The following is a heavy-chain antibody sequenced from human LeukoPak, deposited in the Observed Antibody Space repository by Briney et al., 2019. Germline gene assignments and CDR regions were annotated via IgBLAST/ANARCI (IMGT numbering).Heavy chain of an antibody. CDR3: ARGMPDTAMGPFDY. CDR2: INAGNGNT. CDR1: GYTFASYA. Sequence: ASVKVSRKASGYTFASYAMHWVRQAPGQRLEWMGWINAGNGNTKDSQKFQGRVTITRDKSTSTAYMELSSLRSEDTAVYYCARGMPDTAMGPFDYWGQGTLVTVSS. V-gene: IGHV1-3*01. D-gene: IGHD5-18*01. J-gene: IGHJ4*02.